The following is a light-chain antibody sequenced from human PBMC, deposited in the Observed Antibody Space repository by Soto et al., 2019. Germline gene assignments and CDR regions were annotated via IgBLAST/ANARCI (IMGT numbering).Light chain of an antibody. Sequence: ALRMTQSPSSLSASTGDRVTITCRASQGISSYLAWYQQKPGKAPKLLIYAASTLQSGVPSRFSGSGSGTDFTLTISCLQSEDFATYYCQKFTSAPFTFGGGTKVEI. J-gene: IGKJ4*01. CDR1: QGISSY. CDR3: QKFTSAPFT. V-gene: IGKV1-8*01. CDR2: AAS.